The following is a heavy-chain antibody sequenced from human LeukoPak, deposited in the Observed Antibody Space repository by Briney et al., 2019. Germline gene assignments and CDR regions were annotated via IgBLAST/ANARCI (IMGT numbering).Heavy chain of an antibody. Sequence: PGGSLRLSCAASGFTFSSYAMSWVRQAPGKGLEWVSAISGSGGSTYYADSVKGRFTISRDNTKNTLYLQMNSLRAEDTAVYYCAKDQQGWPDIFDYWGQGTLVTVSS. V-gene: IGHV3-23*01. J-gene: IGHJ4*02. CDR1: GFTFSSYA. D-gene: IGHD3-9*01. CDR3: AKDQQGWPDIFDY. CDR2: ISGSGGST.